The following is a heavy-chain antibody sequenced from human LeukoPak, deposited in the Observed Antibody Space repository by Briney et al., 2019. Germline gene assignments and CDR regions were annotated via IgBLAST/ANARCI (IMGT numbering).Heavy chain of an antibody. D-gene: IGHD2-15*01. J-gene: IGHJ4*02. CDR1: GFTFSSYA. V-gene: IGHV3-48*04. CDR3: ARPDCSGGSCYPPFDY. CDR2: ISSSGYTI. Sequence: GGSLRLSCAASGFTFSSYAMSWVRQAPGKGLEWVSYISSSGYTIYYADSVKGRFTISRDNAKNSVYLQINSLRAEDTAVYYCARPDCSGGSCYPPFDYWGQGTLVTVSS.